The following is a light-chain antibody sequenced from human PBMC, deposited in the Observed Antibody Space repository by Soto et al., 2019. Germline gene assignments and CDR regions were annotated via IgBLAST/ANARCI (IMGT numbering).Light chain of an antibody. Sequence: QSALTQPASVSGAPGQSTTISCTGTSSNVGHYNEVSWYQQRPGRAPKLLIYDVTNRPSGVSNRFSGSKSGNTASLTISGLQAEDEAYYFCLSHATGSTVIFGGGTKLTVL. V-gene: IGLV2-14*03. CDR3: LSHATGSTVI. CDR2: DVT. J-gene: IGLJ2*01. CDR1: SSNVGHYNE.